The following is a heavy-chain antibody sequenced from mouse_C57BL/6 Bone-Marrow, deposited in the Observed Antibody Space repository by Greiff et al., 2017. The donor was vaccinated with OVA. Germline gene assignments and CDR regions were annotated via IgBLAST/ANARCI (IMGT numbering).Heavy chain of an antibody. CDR1: GYTFTDYY. CDR3: ARGPYYYGSSRGVFAY. D-gene: IGHD1-1*01. CDR2: INPNNGGT. Sequence: VQLQQSGPELVKPGASVKISCKASGYTFTDYYMNWVKQSHGKSLEWIGDINPNNGGTSYNQKFKGKATLTVDKSSSTAYMELRSLTSEDSAVYYCARGPYYYGSSRGVFAYWGQGTLVTVSA. J-gene: IGHJ3*01. V-gene: IGHV1-26*01.